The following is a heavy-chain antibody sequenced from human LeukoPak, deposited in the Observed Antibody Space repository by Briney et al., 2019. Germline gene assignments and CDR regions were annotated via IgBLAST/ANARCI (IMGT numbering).Heavy chain of an antibody. CDR1: GYTFTGYY. J-gene: IGHJ2*01. Sequence: ASVKVSCKASGYTFTGYYMHWVRQAPGQGLEWMGWINPNSGGTNYAQKFQGRVTLTRNTSISTAYMELSSLTSDDTAVYYCARGPTYYDSSWGYFALWGRGTLVTVSS. CDR3: ARGPTYYDSSWGYFAL. V-gene: IGHV1-2*02. CDR2: INPNSGGT. D-gene: IGHD3-22*01.